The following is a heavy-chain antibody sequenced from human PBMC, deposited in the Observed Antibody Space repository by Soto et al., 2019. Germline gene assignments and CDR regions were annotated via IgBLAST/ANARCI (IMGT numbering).Heavy chain of an antibody. CDR2: ISYDGSNK. CDR1: GFTFSSYG. V-gene: IGHV3-30*18. Sequence: GGSLRLSCAASGFTFSSYGMHWVRQAPGKGLEWVAVISYDGSNKYYADSVKGRFTISRDNSKNTLYLQMNSLRAEDTAVYYCAKDLPLTVTTPGYFDYWGQGTLVTVSS. D-gene: IGHD4-17*01. J-gene: IGHJ4*02. CDR3: AKDLPLTVTTPGYFDY.